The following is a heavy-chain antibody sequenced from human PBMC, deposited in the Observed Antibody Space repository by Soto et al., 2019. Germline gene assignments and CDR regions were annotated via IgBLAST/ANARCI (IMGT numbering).Heavy chain of an antibody. V-gene: IGHV3-30-3*01. J-gene: IGHJ4*02. Sequence: PGGSLRLSCAASGVTFSSYAMHWVRQAPGKGLEWVAVISYDGSNKYYADSVKGRFTISRDNSKNTLYLQMNSLRAEDTAVYYCARDFWANWNYVGYWGQGTLVTVSS. CDR3: ARDFWANWNYVGY. CDR2: ISYDGSNK. CDR1: GVTFSSYA. D-gene: IGHD1-20*01.